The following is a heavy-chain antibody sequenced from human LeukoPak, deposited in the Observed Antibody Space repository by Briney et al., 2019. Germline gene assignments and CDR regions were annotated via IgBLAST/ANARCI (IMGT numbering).Heavy chain of an antibody. D-gene: IGHD1-26*01. J-gene: IGHJ4*02. Sequence: SETLSLTCSVSGGSISSYYWSWIRQPPGKGLEWIGYSHYSGSTKYNPPLKSRVTISVDTSKNRISLKLSSVTAADTAVYYCVRGQWGFDYWGQGTLVTVSS. CDR1: GGSISSYY. CDR3: VRGQWGFDY. CDR2: SHYSGST. V-gene: IGHV4-59*01.